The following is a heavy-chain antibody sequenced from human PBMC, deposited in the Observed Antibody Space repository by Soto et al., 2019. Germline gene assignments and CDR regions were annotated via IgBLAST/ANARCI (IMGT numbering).Heavy chain of an antibody. CDR3: AREGSSWTHYYYGMDV. J-gene: IGHJ6*02. CDR1: GYTFTGYY. CDR2: INPNSGGT. D-gene: IGHD6-13*01. Sequence: GASVKVSCKASGYTFTGYYMHWVRQAPGQGLEWMGWINPNSGGTNYAQKFQGWVTMTRDTSISTAYMELSRLRSDDTAVYYCAREGSSWTHYYYGMDVWGQGTTVTVSS. V-gene: IGHV1-2*04.